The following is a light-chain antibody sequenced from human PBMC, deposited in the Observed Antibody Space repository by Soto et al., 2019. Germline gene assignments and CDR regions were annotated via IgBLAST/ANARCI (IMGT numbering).Light chain of an antibody. CDR2: TAS. J-gene: IGKJ1*01. V-gene: IGKV1-5*03. CDR3: QQYNSYSRGT. CDR1: QNINNW. Sequence: DIQMTQSPSTLSASVGDRVTITCRASQNINNWLAWYQQKPGKVPKLLIYTASSLESGVPSRFSGSGYGTEFTLTISCLQPDDFATYYCQQYNSYSRGTFGQGTKVEIK.